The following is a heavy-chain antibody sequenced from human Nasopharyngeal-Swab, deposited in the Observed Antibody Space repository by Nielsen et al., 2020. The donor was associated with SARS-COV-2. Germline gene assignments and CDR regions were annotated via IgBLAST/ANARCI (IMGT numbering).Heavy chain of an antibody. CDR3: ARSIPAVGSWFDP. CDR2: IFSNDEK. J-gene: IGHJ5*02. Sequence: SGPTLVKPTATLTLTCTVSGFSLSNARMGVSWIRQPPGKALEWLAHIFSNDEKSYSTSLKSRLTISKDTSKSQVVLTMTNMDPVDTATYYCARSIPAVGSWFDPWGQGTLVTVSS. D-gene: IGHD1-26*01. CDR1: GFSLSNARMG. V-gene: IGHV2-26*01.